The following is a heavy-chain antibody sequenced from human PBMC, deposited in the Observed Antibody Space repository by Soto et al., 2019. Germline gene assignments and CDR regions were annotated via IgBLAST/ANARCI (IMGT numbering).Heavy chain of an antibody. Sequence: SETLSLTCTVSGGSISSGGYYWSWILQHPGKGLEWIGYIYYSGSTYYNPSLKSRVTISVDTSKNQFSLKLSSVTAADTAVYYCARESTTYSGSYLVDYWGQGTLVTVSS. V-gene: IGHV4-31*03. CDR1: GGSISSGGYY. CDR3: ARESTTYSGSYLVDY. CDR2: IYYSGST. J-gene: IGHJ4*02. D-gene: IGHD1-26*01.